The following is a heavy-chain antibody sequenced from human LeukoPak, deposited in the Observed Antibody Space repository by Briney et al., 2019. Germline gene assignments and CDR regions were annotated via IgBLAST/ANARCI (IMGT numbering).Heavy chain of an antibody. J-gene: IGHJ4*02. CDR2: ISGSGRST. D-gene: IGHD1-26*01. CDR3: AKGDHSGSYYVGYFDY. V-gene: IGHV3-23*01. Sequence: GGSLRLSCAASGFTFSSYVMSWVRQAPGKGLEWVSGISGSGRSTYYADSVKGRFTITRDNSKNTLYLQMNSLRAEDTAVYYCAKGDHSGSYYVGYFDYWGQGTLVTVSS. CDR1: GFTFSSYV.